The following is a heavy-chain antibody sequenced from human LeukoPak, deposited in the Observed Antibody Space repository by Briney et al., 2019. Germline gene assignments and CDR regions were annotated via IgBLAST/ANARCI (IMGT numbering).Heavy chain of an antibody. D-gene: IGHD6-19*01. CDR2: TYPGDSDP. CDR1: GYSFTSYW. J-gene: IGHJ4*02. Sequence: GESLKISCKGSGYSFTSYWIGWVRQMPGKGLEWMGITYPGDSDPRYSPSFQGQVTISADKSISTAYLQWSSLKASDTAMYYCARQDKVAVAGRTGFGYWGQGTLVTVSS. V-gene: IGHV5-51*01. CDR3: ARQDKVAVAGRTGFGY.